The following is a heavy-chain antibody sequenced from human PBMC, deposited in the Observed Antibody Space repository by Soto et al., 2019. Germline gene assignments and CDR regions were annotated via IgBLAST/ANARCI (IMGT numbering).Heavy chain of an antibody. Sequence: QVQPQQWGTGLLKPSETLSLTCAVYGGSFSTYYWNWIRQPPGQGPEWIGEINHSGNTPYNPSLKTRVTLSVATSKSQFSLKLTSVTAAGTAVYYCFGWLGINWLGPWGQGTLVSVSS. CDR3: FGWLGINWLGP. J-gene: IGHJ5*02. V-gene: IGHV4-34*01. CDR2: INHSGNT. CDR1: GGSFSTYY. D-gene: IGHD3-22*01.